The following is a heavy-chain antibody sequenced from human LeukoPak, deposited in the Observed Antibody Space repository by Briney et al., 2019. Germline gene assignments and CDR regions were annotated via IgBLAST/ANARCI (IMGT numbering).Heavy chain of an antibody. Sequence: ASVKVSCKASGYTFTSYGISWVRQAPGQGLEWMGWISAYNGNTNYAQKLQGRVTMTTDTSTSTAYMELRSLRSDDTAVYYCAGGSITIFGVVIRAPYRGDSFDPWGQGTLVTVSS. D-gene: IGHD3-3*01. CDR1: GYTFTSYG. V-gene: IGHV1-18*01. CDR3: AGGSITIFGVVIRAPYRGDSFDP. J-gene: IGHJ5*02. CDR2: ISAYNGNT.